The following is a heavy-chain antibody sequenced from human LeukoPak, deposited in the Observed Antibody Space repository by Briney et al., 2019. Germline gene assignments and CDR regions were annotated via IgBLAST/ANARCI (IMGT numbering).Heavy chain of an antibody. CDR3: ARVGKMDFCSGYSDD. D-gene: IGHD3-3*01. CDR1: GGTFSSYA. Sequence: GASVKVSCKASGGTFSSYAISWVRQAPGQGLEWMGGIIPIFGTANYAQKFQGRVTITADESTSTAYMELSSLRSEDTAVYYCARVGKMDFCSGYSDDWGQATLVTVSS. V-gene: IGHV1-69*13. CDR2: IIPIFGTA. J-gene: IGHJ4*02.